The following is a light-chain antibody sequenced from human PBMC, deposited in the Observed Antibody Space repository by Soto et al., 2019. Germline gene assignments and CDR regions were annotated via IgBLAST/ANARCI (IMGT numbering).Light chain of an antibody. CDR2: GAS. J-gene: IGKJ5*01. Sequence: IRMTHSPSSLSASTVDTVTITCRASQGIGSVLAWYQQTPGTAPKVLISGASNLHGGVPSRFSVSGSSTDFTLTITHLQSEDYSTYYCQHHFNYPITFGQGTRLEIK. CDR3: QHHFNYPIT. CDR1: QGIGSV. V-gene: IGKV1-8*01.